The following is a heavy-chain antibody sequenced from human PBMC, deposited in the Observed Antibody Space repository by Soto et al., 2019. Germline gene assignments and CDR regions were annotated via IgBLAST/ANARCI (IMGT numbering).Heavy chain of an antibody. CDR1: GFTFSSYA. CDR3: VKESRELLWFGELSRTASDAFDI. J-gene: IGHJ3*02. Sequence: GGSLRLSCSASGFTFSSYAMHWVRQAPGKGLEYVSAISSNGGSTYYADSVKGRFTISRDNSKNTLYLQMSSLRAEDTAVYYCVKESRELLWFGELSRTASDAFDIWGQGTMVTVSS. CDR2: ISSNGGST. V-gene: IGHV3-64D*08. D-gene: IGHD3-10*01.